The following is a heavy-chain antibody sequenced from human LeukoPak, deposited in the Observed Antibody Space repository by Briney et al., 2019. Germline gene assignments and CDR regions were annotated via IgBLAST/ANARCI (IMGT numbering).Heavy chain of an antibody. D-gene: IGHD3-22*01. Sequence: PSETLSLTCTVSGGSISSYYWSWIRQPPGKGLEWVGYIYYSGSTNYNPSLKSRVTISVDTSKNQFSLKLNSVTAADTAVYYCARGRTKLSYYYDSSGYYYDYWGQGTLVTVSS. CDR3: ARGRTKLSYYYDSSGYYYDY. CDR2: IYYSGST. J-gene: IGHJ4*02. V-gene: IGHV4-59*01. CDR1: GGSISSYY.